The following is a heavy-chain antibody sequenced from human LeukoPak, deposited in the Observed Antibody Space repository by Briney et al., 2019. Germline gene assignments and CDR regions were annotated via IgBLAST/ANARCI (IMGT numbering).Heavy chain of an antibody. CDR3: AVWLAVYFDY. CDR1: GYSISSGYY. Sequence: SETLSLTCTVSGYSISSGYYWGWIRQPPGKGLEWIGSIYHSGSTYYNPSLKSRVTISVDTSKNQFSLKLSSVTAADTAVYYCAVWLAVYFDYWGQGTLVTVSS. J-gene: IGHJ4*02. V-gene: IGHV4-38-2*02. D-gene: IGHD3-16*01. CDR2: IYHSGST.